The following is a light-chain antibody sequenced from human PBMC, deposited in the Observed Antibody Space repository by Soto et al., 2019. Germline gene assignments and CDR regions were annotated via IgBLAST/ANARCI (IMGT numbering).Light chain of an antibody. CDR3: QQYGSSLTWT. CDR1: HSVSSSY. V-gene: IGKV3-20*01. CDR2: GAS. Sequence: ELVLPQSPGTLSLSPGERATLSCRASHSVSSSYLAWYQQKPGQAPRLLIYGASSRATGLPDRFSGSGSGTDFTLTISRLEPEDFAVYYCQQYGSSLTWTFGQGTKVDI. J-gene: IGKJ1*01.